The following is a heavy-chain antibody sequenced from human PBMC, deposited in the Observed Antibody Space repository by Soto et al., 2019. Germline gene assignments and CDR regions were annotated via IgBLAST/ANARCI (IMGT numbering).Heavy chain of an antibody. V-gene: IGHV3-74*01. CDR1: GFTFSSYW. CDR2: INSDGSST. Sequence: GSLRLSCAASGFTFSSYWMHWVRQAPGKGLVWVSRINSDGSSTSYADSVKGRFTISRDNAKNTLYLQMNSLRAEDTAVYYCASLEGYCSGGRCLYSSGIIGAFDIWGQGT. D-gene: IGHD2-15*01. J-gene: IGHJ3*02. CDR3: ASLEGYCSGGRCLYSSGIIGAFDI.